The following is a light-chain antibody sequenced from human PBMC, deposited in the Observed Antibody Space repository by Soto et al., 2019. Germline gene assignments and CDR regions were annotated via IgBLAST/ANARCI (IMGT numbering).Light chain of an antibody. J-gene: IGKJ1*01. CDR3: QQYDHWWT. Sequence: EIVMTQSPATLSASPGEPATLSSRASQSVRSSLAWYQQKPGQPPRLLIYRASTRATGVPARFSGSGSGTEFTLTISSLQSEDFAVYYCQQYDHWWTFGQGTKVDIK. CDR2: RAS. CDR1: QSVRSS. V-gene: IGKV3-15*01.